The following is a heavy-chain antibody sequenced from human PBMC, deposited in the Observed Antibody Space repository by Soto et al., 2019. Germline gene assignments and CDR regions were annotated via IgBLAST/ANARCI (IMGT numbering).Heavy chain of an antibody. CDR1: GGSISSSSYY. CDR3: ARLRRDGYNYDY. CDR2: IYYSGST. V-gene: IGHV4-39*01. J-gene: IGHJ4*02. D-gene: IGHD5-12*01. Sequence: SETLSLTCTVSGGSISSSSYYWGWIRQPPGKGLEWIGSIYYSGSTYYNPSLKSRVTISVDTSKNQFSLKLSSVTAADTAVYYCARLRRDGYNYDYWGQGTLVTVS.